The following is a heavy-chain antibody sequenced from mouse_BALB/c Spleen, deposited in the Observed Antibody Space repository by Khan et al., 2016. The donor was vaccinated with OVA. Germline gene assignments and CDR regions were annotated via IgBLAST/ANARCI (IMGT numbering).Heavy chain of an antibody. CDR2: INTYTREP. V-gene: IGHV9-3-1*01. CDR1: GYTFTNYV. J-gene: IGHJ2*01. Sequence: QIQLVQSGPELKKPGETVKISCKASGYTFTNYVMNWVKQSPGKGLKWMGWINTYTREPTYADDFKGRLAFSLETSASTAYLQINSLKNEDTAKYFCARFHGGYWGQGTTLTGSS. CDR3: ARFHGGY.